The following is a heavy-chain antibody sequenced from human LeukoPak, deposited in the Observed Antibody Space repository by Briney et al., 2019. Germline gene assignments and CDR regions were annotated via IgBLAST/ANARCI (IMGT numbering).Heavy chain of an antibody. CDR3: ARGNCGNHDY. CDR1: GFTFSSYS. V-gene: IGHV3-48*01. CDR2: ISSSSSTI. D-gene: IGHD4-23*01. J-gene: IGHJ4*02. Sequence: GGSLRLSCAASGFTFSSYSMNWVRQAPRTGMEWVSYISSSSSTIYYADSVKGRFTISRDNAKNSLYLQMNSLRAEDTAVYYCARGNCGNHDYWGQGTLVTVSS.